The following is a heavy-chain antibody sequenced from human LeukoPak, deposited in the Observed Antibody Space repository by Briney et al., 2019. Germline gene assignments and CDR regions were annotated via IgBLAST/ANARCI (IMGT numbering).Heavy chain of an antibody. CDR3: ARHLTNAFDI. J-gene: IGHJ3*02. CDR2: IYYSGST. Sequence: SETLSLTCTVSGGSISSYYWSWIRQPPGKGLEWIGHIYYSGSTNYNPSLKSRVTISVDTSKNQFSLKLSSVTAADTAVYYCARHLTNAFDIWGQGTMVTVSS. CDR1: GGSISSYY. V-gene: IGHV4-59*08.